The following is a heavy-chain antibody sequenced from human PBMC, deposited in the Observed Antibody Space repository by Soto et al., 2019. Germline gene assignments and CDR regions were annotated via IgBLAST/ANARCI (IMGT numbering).Heavy chain of an antibody. Sequence: GGSLRLSCAASGFTFSSYGMHWVRQAPGKGLEWVAVISYDGSNKYYADSVKGRFTISRDNSKNTLYLQMNSLRAEDTAVYYCAKWRRGGSDWYDYWGQGTLVTVSS. CDR2: ISYDGSNK. CDR1: GFTFSSYG. CDR3: AKWRRGGSDWYDY. D-gene: IGHD6-19*01. V-gene: IGHV3-30*18. J-gene: IGHJ4*02.